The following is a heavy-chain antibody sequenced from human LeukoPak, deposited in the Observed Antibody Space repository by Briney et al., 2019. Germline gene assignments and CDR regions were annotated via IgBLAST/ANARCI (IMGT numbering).Heavy chain of an antibody. J-gene: IGHJ5*02. CDR2: ISAYDGNT. D-gene: IGHD2-2*01. CDR1: GYSFTSYG. V-gene: IGHV1-18*04. Sequence: ASVKVSCKASGYSFTSYGISWVRQAPGQGLEWMGWISAYDGNTNYAHKLQGRVTMTIETSTSTAYMEVRSLRSDDTAVHYCARDRYCTITKCSNWFDPWGQGTLVTVSS. CDR3: ARDRYCTITKCSNWFDP.